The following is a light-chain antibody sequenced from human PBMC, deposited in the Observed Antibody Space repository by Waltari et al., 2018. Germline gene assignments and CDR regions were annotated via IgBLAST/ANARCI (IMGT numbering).Light chain of an antibody. CDR2: WAS. CDR1: QSVLYSSNNKNY. Sequence: DIVMTQSPDSLAVSLGERATINCTSSQSVLYSSNNKNYLAWYQHKPGQPPKLLIYWASTRESGVPDRFSGSGSGTDFTLSISSLQTEDVAVYYCQQHYSAPPTFGQGTKVDIK. J-gene: IGKJ1*01. V-gene: IGKV4-1*01. CDR3: QQHYSAPPT.